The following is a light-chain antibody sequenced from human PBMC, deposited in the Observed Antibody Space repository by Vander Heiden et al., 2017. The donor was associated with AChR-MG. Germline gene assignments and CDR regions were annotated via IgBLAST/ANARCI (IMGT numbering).Light chain of an antibody. CDR2: WAS. J-gene: IGKJ4*01. V-gene: IGKV4-1*01. CDR1: QGVLYSTNNKNY. Sequence: IVMTQPPDSLAVSLGERATIICKASQGVLYSTNNKNYLAWYQQKPGQPPKLLIYWASTRESGVPDRFSGSGSGTDFTLTISSLQAEDVAVYYCQQYYSTPLTFGGGTKVEIK. CDR3: QQYYSTPLT.